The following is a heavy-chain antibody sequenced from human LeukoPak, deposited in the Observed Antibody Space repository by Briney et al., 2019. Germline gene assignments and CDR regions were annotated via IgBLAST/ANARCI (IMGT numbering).Heavy chain of an antibody. CDR3: AREKGLYGDYAPM. J-gene: IGHJ4*02. V-gene: IGHV1-2*02. D-gene: IGHD4-17*01. CDR1: GYTFTGYY. Sequence: ASVKVSCKASGYTFTGYYMHWVRQAPGQGLEWMGWINPNSGGTNYAQKLQGRVTMTTDTSTSTAYMELRSLRSDDTAVYYCAREKGLYGDYAPMWGQGTLVTVSS. CDR2: INPNSGGT.